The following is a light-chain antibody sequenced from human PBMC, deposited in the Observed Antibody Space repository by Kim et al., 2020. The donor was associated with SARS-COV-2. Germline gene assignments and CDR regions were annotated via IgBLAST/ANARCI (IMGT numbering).Light chain of an antibody. CDR1: QRISNY. V-gene: IGKV1-27*01. Sequence: DIQMTQSPPSLSASVGDRVTITCRASQRISNYLAWYQQKPGKVPKLLIYAASTLQSGVPSRFSGSGSGTHFTLTISSLQPEDVATYYCQQYNSAPTWTFGQGTKVDIK. CDR3: QQYNSAPTWT. J-gene: IGKJ1*01. CDR2: AAS.